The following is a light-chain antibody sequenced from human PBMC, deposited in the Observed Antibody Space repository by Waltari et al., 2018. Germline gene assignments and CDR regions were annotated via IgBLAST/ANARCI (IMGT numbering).Light chain of an antibody. CDR3: QQYNNWPFT. J-gene: IGKJ2*01. Sequence: EIVMTQSPATLSVSPGQRATLSCRASQRISSNLVWYQQKPGQAPRLLIYGSSTRGPNIPFRFSGSGSGTEFTLTISSLQSEDFAIYYCQQYNNWPFTFGQGTKLEIK. V-gene: IGKV3-15*01. CDR1: QRISSN. CDR2: GSS.